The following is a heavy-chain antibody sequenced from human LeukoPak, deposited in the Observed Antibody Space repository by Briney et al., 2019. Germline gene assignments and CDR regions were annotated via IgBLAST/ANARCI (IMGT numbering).Heavy chain of an antibody. V-gene: IGHV4-31*03. CDR2: IYYSGGT. CDR3: ARSRVYYDSSVGTDY. CDR1: GGSISSGGYY. J-gene: IGHJ4*02. D-gene: IGHD3-22*01. Sequence: SETLSLTCTVSGGSISSGGYYWSWICQHPGKGPEWIGYIYYSGGTYYNPSLKSRVTISVDTSKNQFSLKLSSVTAADTAVYYCARSRVYYDSSVGTDYWGQGTLVTVSS.